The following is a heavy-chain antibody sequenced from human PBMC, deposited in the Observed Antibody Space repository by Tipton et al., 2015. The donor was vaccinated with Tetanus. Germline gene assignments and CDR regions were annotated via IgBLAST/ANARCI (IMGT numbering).Heavy chain of an antibody. J-gene: IGHJ4*02. CDR2: IYYRGDT. CDR3: ARTGWFGHMPAFDS. CDR1: GDSISSSRFY. Sequence: TLSLTCTVTGDSISSSRFYWGWVRLAPGKGPEWIGSIYYRGDTYHSPSLKSRVTMSVDTSKNQFSVTLSSVTAADTAVYYCARTGWFGHMPAFDSWGLGTLVTVSS. D-gene: IGHD3-10*01. V-gene: IGHV4-39*01.